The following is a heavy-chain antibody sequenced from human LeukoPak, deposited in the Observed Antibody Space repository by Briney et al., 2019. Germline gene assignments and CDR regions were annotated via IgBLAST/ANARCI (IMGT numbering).Heavy chain of an antibody. CDR1: GGSISSYS. J-gene: IGHJ3*02. D-gene: IGHD3-16*01. CDR2: IYYSGNH. V-gene: IGHV4-59*01. Sequence: PSETLSLTCTVSGGSISSYSWKWIRQPPGKGLEWIGSIYYSGNHKYNPSLKSRVTISVDTSKNQFSLKQSSVTAADTAVYYCVRDRVLGAFDIWGQGTMVTVSS. CDR3: VRDRVLGAFDI.